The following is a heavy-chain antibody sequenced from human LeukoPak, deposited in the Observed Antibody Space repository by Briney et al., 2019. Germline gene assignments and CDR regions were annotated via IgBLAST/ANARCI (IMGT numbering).Heavy chain of an antibody. CDR1: GGTFSSYA. D-gene: IGHD6-13*01. V-gene: IGHV1-69*13. J-gene: IGHJ4*02. Sequence: ASVKVSCKASGGTFSSYAISWVRQAPGQGLEWMGGIIPIFGTANYAQKFQGRVTITADESTSTAYMELSSLRSEDTAVYYCARGPLYSSSWSTPHYFDYWGQGTLVTVSS. CDR3: ARGPLYSSSWSTPHYFDY. CDR2: IIPIFGTA.